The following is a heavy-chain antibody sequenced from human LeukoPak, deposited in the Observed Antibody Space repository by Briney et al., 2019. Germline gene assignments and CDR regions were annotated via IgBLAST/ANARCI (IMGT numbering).Heavy chain of an antibody. J-gene: IGHJ4*02. CDR3: ANGDGFDY. CDR1: GFTFSTYW. Sequence: PGGSLRLSCATSGFTFSTYWMSWVRQAPGKGLELVANIKQDGSETYYADSVKGRFTIFRDNAKNSLYLQMGSLRVEDTAVYYCANGDGFDYWGQGTLVIVSS. CDR2: IKQDGSET. V-gene: IGHV3-7*01. D-gene: IGHD5-24*01.